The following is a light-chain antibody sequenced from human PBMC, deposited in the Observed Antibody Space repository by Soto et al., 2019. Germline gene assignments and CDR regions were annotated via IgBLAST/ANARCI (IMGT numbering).Light chain of an antibody. J-gene: IGKJ2*01. V-gene: IGKV3-20*01. CDR1: QTIGSGY. Sequence: EIVLTQSPGTLSLSPGERATLSCRASQTIGSGYLAWYQQKPGQAPRLLIYGASSRATGIPDRFSGSGSGTDFTRTISRLEPEDFAVYYCQRYGSSPYTFGQGTKLEIK. CDR3: QRYGSSPYT. CDR2: GAS.